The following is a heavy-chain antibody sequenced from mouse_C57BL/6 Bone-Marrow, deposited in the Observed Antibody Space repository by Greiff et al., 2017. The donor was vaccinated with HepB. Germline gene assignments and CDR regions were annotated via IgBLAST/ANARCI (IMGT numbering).Heavy chain of an antibody. V-gene: IGHV10-1*01. Sequence: VQLKESGGGLVQPKGSLKLSCAASGFSFNTYAMNWVRQAPGKGLEWVARIRSKSNNYATYYADSVKDRFTISRDDSESMLYLQMNNLKTEDTAMYYCVRQRNYFLYYYAMDYWGQGTSVTVSS. CDR1: GFSFNTYA. J-gene: IGHJ4*01. CDR2: IRSKSNNYAT. CDR3: VRQRNYFLYYYAMDY. D-gene: IGHD2-1*01.